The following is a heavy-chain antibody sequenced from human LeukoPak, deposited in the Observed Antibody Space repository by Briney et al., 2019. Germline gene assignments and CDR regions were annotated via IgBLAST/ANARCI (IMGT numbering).Heavy chain of an antibody. D-gene: IGHD3-3*01. CDR1: GFTFSAYS. J-gene: IGHJ4*02. Sequence: PGGSLRLSCAASGFTFSAYSMNWVRQAPGKGLDWVSSISSSSNYIYYADSVKGRFTISRDNAKNSLYLQMNSLRAEDTAVYYCARGETYYDFWSGSRTILGDYWGQGTLVTVSS. CDR3: ARGETYYDFWSGSRTILGDY. V-gene: IGHV3-21*01. CDR2: ISSSSNYI.